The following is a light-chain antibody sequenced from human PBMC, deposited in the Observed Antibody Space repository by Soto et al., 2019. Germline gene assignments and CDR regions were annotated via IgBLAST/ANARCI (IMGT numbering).Light chain of an antibody. CDR1: QGMSSY. V-gene: IGKV1-9*01. J-gene: IGKJ4*01. Sequence: IQLTQSPSSLSASVGDRVTLTCRASQGMSSYLAWYQQKPGKAPKLLIYVTSTLQTGDPSRFSGSRSGADFTLTISSLQPEDSATYYCQQLSIYPLTFGGGTKVEIK. CDR2: VTS. CDR3: QQLSIYPLT.